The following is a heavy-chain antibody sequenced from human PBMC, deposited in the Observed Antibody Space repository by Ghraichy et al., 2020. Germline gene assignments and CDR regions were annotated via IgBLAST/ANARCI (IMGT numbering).Heavy chain of an antibody. CDR3: ARDRIYYDSRGYYYYYGMDV. J-gene: IGHJ6*02. CDR2: IYYSGST. CDR1: GGSISSYY. V-gene: IGHV4-59*01. Sequence: GSLRLSCTVSGGSISSYYWSWIRQPPGKGLEWIGYIYYSGSTNYNPSLKSRVTISVDTSKNQFSLKLSSVTAADTAVYYCARDRIYYDSRGYYYYYGMDVWGQGTTVTVSS. D-gene: IGHD3-22*01.